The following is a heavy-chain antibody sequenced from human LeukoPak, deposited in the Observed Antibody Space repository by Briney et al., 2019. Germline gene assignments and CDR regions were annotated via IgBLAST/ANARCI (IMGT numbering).Heavy chain of an antibody. V-gene: IGHV3-21*04. CDR2: ISSSSSYI. CDR1: GFTFSSYS. J-gene: IGHJ4*02. Sequence: GGSLRLSCAASGFTFSSYSMNWVRQAPGKGLEWVSSISSSSSYIYYADSVKGRFTISRDNAKNTLYLQMNSLRAEDTAVYYCARGMYSSSSVDFDYWGQGTLVTVSS. D-gene: IGHD6-6*01. CDR3: ARGMYSSSSVDFDY.